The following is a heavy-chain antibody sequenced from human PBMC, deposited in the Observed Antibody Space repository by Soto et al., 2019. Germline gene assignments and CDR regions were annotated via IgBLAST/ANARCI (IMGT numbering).Heavy chain of an antibody. Sequence: GGSLRLSCAASGFTFSGSDMHWVRQTAGKGLEWVSGIGVAGDPYYPDSVKGRFTVSTENAKNRMYLQMNSLRAEATDMYYCARGMWLGELLPRRYFHSWGQGTLVTVSS. D-gene: IGHD3-10*01. CDR1: GFTFSGSD. CDR3: ARGMWLGELLPRRYFHS. J-gene: IGHJ4*02. V-gene: IGHV3-13*05. CDR2: IGVAGDP.